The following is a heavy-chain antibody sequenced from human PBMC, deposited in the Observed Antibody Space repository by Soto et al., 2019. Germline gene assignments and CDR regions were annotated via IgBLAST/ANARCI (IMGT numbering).Heavy chain of an antibody. Sequence: EVQLLESGGGLVQPGGSLRLSCAASGFTFSSFAMSWVRQAPGKGLEWVSAIGGSRGNTYYADSVKGRFTISRDNSKNTLSLQMNSLRAEDTAIYYCAKGLRSSSGGDYYYGFDVWGRGTTVTVSS. CDR3: AKGLRSSSGGDYYYGFDV. CDR2: IGGSRGNT. CDR1: GFTFSSFA. V-gene: IGHV3-23*01. J-gene: IGHJ6*02. D-gene: IGHD6-6*01.